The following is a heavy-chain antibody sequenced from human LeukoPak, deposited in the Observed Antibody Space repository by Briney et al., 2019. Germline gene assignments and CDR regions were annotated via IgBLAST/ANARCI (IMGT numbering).Heavy chain of an antibody. V-gene: IGHV3-21*01. CDR2: ISSSSIYI. CDR1: GFTFSSYS. J-gene: IGHJ6*03. CDR3: ARSPHYYMDV. Sequence: GGSLRLSCAASGFTFSSYSLRWVRQAPGKGLEWVSSISSSSIYIYYADSVKGRFTISRDNAKNSLFLQMNSLRADDTAVYYCARSPHYYMDVWGKGTTVTISS.